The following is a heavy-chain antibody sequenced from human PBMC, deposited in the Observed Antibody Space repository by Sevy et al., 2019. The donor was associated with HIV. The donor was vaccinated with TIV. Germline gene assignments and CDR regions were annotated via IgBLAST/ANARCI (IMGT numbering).Heavy chain of an antibody. D-gene: IGHD3-22*01. J-gene: IGHJ4*02. V-gene: IGHV1-2*02. Sequence: ASVKVSCKASGYSFTGYYVHWLRQAPGQELEWMGWINPGTGGTYFPRRFQDRVTLTTGKSITTAFMELNGLTFEDTAVYYCARMGDYADTSGYYPLKYWGQGTLVTVSS. CDR3: ARMGDYADTSGYYPLKY. CDR2: INPGTGGT. CDR1: GYSFTGYY.